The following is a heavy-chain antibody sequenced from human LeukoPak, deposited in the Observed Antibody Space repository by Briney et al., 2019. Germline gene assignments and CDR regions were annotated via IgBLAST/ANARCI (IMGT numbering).Heavy chain of an antibody. CDR2: IYYSGST. CDR1: GGSISSYY. V-gene: IGHV4-59*01. CDR3: ARGHDYGDYYYYYYVDV. D-gene: IGHD4-17*01. J-gene: IGHJ6*03. Sequence: SETLSLTCTVSGGSISSYYWSWIRQPPGKGLEWIGYIYYSGSTNYNPSLKSRVTISVDTSKNQFSLKLSSVTAADTAVYYCARGHDYGDYYYYYYVDVWGKGTTVTISS.